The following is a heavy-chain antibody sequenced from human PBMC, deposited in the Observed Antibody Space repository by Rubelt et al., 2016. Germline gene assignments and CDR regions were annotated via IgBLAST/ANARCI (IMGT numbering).Heavy chain of an antibody. V-gene: IGHV1-2*06. CDR3: TRDNIVVVPAAAWFDP. Sequence: GTEVKKPGASVKVSCKASGETFTGYYMHWVRQAPGQGLEWMERINPDSGGTNYAQKFQGRVTMTRDTSIRTAYREVSGQKSNDTAVYYCTRDNIVVVPAAAWFDPWGQGTLVTVSS. CDR2: INPDSGGT. D-gene: IGHD2-2*01. CDR1: GETFTGYY. J-gene: IGHJ5*02.